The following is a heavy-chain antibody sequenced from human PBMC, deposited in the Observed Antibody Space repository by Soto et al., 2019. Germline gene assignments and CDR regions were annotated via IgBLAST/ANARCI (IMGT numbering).Heavy chain of an antibody. V-gene: IGHV1-46*01. CDR1: GYTFTSYY. J-gene: IGHJ4*02. D-gene: IGHD4-17*01. Sequence: QVQLVQSGAEVKKPGASVKVSCKASGYTFTSYYMHWVRQAPGQGREWMGIINPSGGSTSYAQKFQGRVTMTRETSTSTVYMELSSLRSEDTAVYYCARVDDYGDYGPYYFDYWGQGTLVTVSS. CDR3: ARVDDYGDYGPYYFDY. CDR2: INPSGGST.